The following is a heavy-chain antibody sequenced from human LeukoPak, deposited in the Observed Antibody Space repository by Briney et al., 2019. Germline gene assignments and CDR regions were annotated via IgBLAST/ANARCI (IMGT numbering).Heavy chain of an antibody. V-gene: IGHV3-30*02. J-gene: IGHJ5*02. CDR1: GFTFSSYG. CDR2: IRYDGSNK. Sequence: GGSLRLSCAASGFTFSSYGMHWVRQAPGKGLEGVAFIRYDGSNKYYADSVKGRFTISRDNSKNTLYLQMNSLRAEDTAVYYCAKDLRGVVVVPAASGSWGQGTLVTVSS. CDR3: AKDLRGVVVVPAASGS. D-gene: IGHD2-2*01.